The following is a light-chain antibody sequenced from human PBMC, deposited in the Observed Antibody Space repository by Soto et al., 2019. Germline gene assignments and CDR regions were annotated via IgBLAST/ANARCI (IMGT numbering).Light chain of an antibody. Sequence: EIVITQSPANLCGSPGEGATLSCRASQSVSSNFAWYQQKPGQAPRLLIYGASARATGIPARFSGRGSGTEFSLTISSLQSEDFAVYYCQQYNNWPQTFGQGTKVDIK. J-gene: IGKJ1*01. CDR3: QQYNNWPQT. CDR1: QSVSSN. CDR2: GAS. V-gene: IGKV3-15*01.